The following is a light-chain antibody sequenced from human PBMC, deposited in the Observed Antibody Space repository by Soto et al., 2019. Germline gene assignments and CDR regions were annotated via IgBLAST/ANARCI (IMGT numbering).Light chain of an antibody. J-gene: IGKJ1*01. CDR3: QQYYNWART. V-gene: IGKV3-15*01. CDR1: QSVSNN. CDR2: GAS. Sequence: EIVMTQSTATLSVSPGERATLSCRASQSVSNNFVWYQQKPGQAPRLIIYGASTRATGFPARFSGSGAGTEFTLTISSLQSEDFAVYYCQQYYNWARTFGQGTKVEIK.